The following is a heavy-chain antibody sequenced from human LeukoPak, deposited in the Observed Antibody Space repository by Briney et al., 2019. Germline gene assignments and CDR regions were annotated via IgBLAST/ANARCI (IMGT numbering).Heavy chain of an antibody. D-gene: IGHD3-22*01. CDR2: ILSDGSKE. V-gene: IGHV3-33*01. CDR3: TTVGGGVTYYYDSSGYYSDQSFDY. Sequence: GGSLRLSCAASGFIFSSYGMHWVRQAPGKGLEWVAVILSDGSKEFYTDSVKGRFTISRDDSKNTLYLQMNSLKTEDTAVYYCTTVGGGVTYYYDSSGYYSDQSFDYWGQGTLVTVSS. CDR1: GFIFSSYG. J-gene: IGHJ4*02.